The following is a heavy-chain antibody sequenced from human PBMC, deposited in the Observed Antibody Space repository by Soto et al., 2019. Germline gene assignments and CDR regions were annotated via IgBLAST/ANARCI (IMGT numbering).Heavy chain of an antibody. D-gene: IGHD3-3*01. CDR2: ISYDGSNK. CDR1: GFTFSSYA. J-gene: IGHJ6*02. V-gene: IGHV3-30-3*01. Sequence: PGGSLRLSCAASGFTFSSYAMHWVRQAPGKGLEWVAVISYDGSNKYYADSVKGRFTISRDNSKNTLYLQMNSLRAEDTAVYYCARVMNLFGVVPREDYYYYYYGMDVWGQGTTVTVS. CDR3: ARVMNLFGVVPREDYYYYYYGMDV.